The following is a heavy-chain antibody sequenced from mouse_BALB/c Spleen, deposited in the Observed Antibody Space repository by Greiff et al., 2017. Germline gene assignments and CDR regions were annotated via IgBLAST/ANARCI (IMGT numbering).Heavy chain of an antibody. CDR1: GFTFSDYG. J-gene: IGHJ2*01. D-gene: IGHD1-2*01. CDR2: ISNLAYSI. Sequence: EVQVVESGGGLVQPGGSRKLSCAASGFTFSDYGMAWVRQAPGKGPEWVAFISNLAYSIYYADTVTGRFTISRENAKNTLYLEMSSLRSEDTAMYYCARGDYGPYYFDYWGQGTTLTVSS. CDR3: ARGDYGPYYFDY. V-gene: IGHV5-15*02.